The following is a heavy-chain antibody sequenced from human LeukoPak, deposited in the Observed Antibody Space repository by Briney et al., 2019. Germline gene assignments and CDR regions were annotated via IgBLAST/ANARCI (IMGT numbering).Heavy chain of an antibody. CDR2: ISSSSSDI. V-gene: IGHV3-21*01. J-gene: IGHJ5*02. CDR1: GFTFSSYS. Sequence: GGSLRLSCAASGFTFSSYSMNWVRQAPGKGLEWVSSISSSSSDIYYADSVKGRFTISRDNAKNSLYLQMNSLRVEDTAVYYCARERYSSGWHVNWFDPWGQGTLVTVSS. CDR3: ARERYSSGWHVNWFDP. D-gene: IGHD6-19*01.